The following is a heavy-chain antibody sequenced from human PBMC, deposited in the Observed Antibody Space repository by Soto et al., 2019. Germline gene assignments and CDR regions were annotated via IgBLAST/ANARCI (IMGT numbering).Heavy chain of an antibody. CDR3: ATRASKPRMKIP. J-gene: IGHJ5*02. CDR1: GFTFSSYA. Sequence: EVQLLESGGGLVQPGGSLRLSCAASGFTFSSYAMSWVHQAPGKGLEWVSAISGSGGSTYYADSVKGRFTISRDNSKNTLYLQMNSLRAEDTAVYYCATRASKPRMKIPWGQGTLVTVSS. V-gene: IGHV3-23*01. CDR2: ISGSGGST. D-gene: IGHD2-15*01.